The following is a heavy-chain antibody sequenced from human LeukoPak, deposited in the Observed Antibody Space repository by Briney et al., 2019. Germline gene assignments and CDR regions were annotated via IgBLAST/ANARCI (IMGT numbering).Heavy chain of an antibody. CDR3: ARDPGGAFDI. J-gene: IGHJ3*02. CDR2: SNNDGSRI. Sequence: PGGSLRLSCAASGFTFSSYWMHWVRQAPGKGLVWVSRSNNDGSRISYADSVKDRFTISGDNAKNTLYLQMNSLRVEDTAVYYCARDPGGAFDIWGQGTMVTVSS. CDR1: GFTFSSYW. V-gene: IGHV3-74*01.